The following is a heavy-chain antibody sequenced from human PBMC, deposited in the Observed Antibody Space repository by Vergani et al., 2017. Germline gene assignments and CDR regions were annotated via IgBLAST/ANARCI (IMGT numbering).Heavy chain of an antibody. CDR3: AREGPSRAYFNVVVPAAIDY. Sequence: QVQLVESGGGVVQPGRSLRLSCAASGFTFSSYAMHWVRQAPGKGLEWVAVISYDGSNKYYADSVKGRFTISRDNSKNTLYLQMNSLRAEDTAVYYCAREGPSRAYFNVVVPAAIDYWGQGTLVTVSS. D-gene: IGHD2-2*01. CDR2: ISYDGSNK. CDR1: GFTFSSYA. V-gene: IGHV3-30-3*01. J-gene: IGHJ4*02.